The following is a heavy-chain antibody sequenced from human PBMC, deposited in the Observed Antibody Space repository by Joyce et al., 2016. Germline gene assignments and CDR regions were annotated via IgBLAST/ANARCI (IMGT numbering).Heavy chain of an antibody. D-gene: IGHD5-18*01. CDR2: IDPKYFYD. J-gene: IGHJ4*02. CDR3: ARQDTYDRPFDY. V-gene: IGHV5-10-1*03. CDR1: GYTFSNYW. Sequence: EVQLVQSGAEVKKPGESLRISCKGSGYTFSNYWITWVRQMPGKGLEWLGKIDPKYFYDIYNASFQGHVTISADESISAAYLQWSSLKASDTGFYYCARQDTYDRPFDYWGQGTLVTVSS.